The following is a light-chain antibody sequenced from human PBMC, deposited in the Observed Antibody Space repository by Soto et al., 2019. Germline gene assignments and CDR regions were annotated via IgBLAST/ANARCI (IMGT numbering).Light chain of an antibody. CDR2: EVI. CDR1: SSDIGTYDY. V-gene: IGLV2-14*01. J-gene: IGLJ2*01. Sequence: QSVLTQPASVSGSPGQSITISCTGTSSDIGTYDYVSWYQQHPGKAPKLMIYEVINRPSGISNRFSGSKSGNTASLTISGLQAEDEADYYCSSYAGNNNFVVFGGGTKLTVL. CDR3: SSYAGNNNFVV.